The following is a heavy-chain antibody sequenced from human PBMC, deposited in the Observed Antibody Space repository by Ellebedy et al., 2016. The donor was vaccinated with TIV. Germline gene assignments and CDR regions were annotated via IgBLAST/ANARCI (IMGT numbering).Heavy chain of an antibody. V-gene: IGHV4-34*01. CDR2: INHSGST. D-gene: IGHD3-10*01. J-gene: IGHJ3*02. CDR3: ARQFGAFDI. Sequence: SETLSLTCAVYGGSFSGYYWSWIRQPPGKGLEWIGEINHSGSTNYNPSLKSRVTMSVDTSKNQFSLKLSSVTAADTAVYYCARQFGAFDIWGQGTMVTVSS. CDR1: GGSFSGYY.